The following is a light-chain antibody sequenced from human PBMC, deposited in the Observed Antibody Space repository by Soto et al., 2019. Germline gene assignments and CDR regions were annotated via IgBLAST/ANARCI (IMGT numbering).Light chain of an antibody. V-gene: IGKV4-1*01. Sequence: DIVMTQSPDSLAVSLGERATINCKSSQSVLYSSNNKNYLAWYQQKPGQPPKLLIYWASTRESGVPDRFSGSGSGTDFPLTISSLQAEDVAVYYCKQYYNSPITFGQGTRLEIK. J-gene: IGKJ5*01. CDR3: KQYYNSPIT. CDR2: WAS. CDR1: QSVLYSSNNKNY.